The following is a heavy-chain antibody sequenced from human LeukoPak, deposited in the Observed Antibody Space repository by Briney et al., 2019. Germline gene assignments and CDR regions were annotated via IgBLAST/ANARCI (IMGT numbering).Heavy chain of an antibody. CDR1: GYTFTSYD. CDR3: ARAAGFGESVNAMDV. CDR2: IIPILGIA. Sequence: GASVKVSCKASGYTFTSYDISWVRQAPGQGLEWMGRIIPILGIANYAQKFQGRVTITADKSTSTAYMELSSLRSEDTAVYYCARAAGFGESVNAMDVWGQGTTVTVSS. D-gene: IGHD3-10*01. J-gene: IGHJ6*02. V-gene: IGHV1-69*04.